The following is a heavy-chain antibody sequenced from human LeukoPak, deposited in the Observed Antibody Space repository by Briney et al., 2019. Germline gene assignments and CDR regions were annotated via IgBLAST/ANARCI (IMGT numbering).Heavy chain of an antibody. Sequence: GGSLRLSCAASGFTFSSYSMNWVRQAPGKGLEGVSYISSSSSTIYYADSVKGRFTISRDNAKNSLYLQMNSLRAEDTAVYYCARDHRPNYCSGGSCYNRFDYWGQGTLVTVSS. CDR1: GFTFSSYS. J-gene: IGHJ4*02. V-gene: IGHV3-48*01. D-gene: IGHD2-15*01. CDR3: ARDHRPNYCSGGSCYNRFDY. CDR2: ISSSSSTI.